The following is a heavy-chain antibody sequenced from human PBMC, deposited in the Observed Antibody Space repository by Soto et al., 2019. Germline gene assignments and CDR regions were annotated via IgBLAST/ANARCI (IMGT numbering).Heavy chain of an antibody. Sequence: GASVKVSCKTSGATFSSYAITWVRQAPGQGLEWMGGIVPTVDTSTYAQKFQGRVTITADTSTSTAYMELRSLRSDDTAVYYCARGAWDSSGYAKADYWG. V-gene: IGHV1-69*06. CDR3: ARGAWDSSGYAKADY. CDR2: IVPTVDTS. CDR1: GATFSSYA. J-gene: IGHJ4*01. D-gene: IGHD3-22*01.